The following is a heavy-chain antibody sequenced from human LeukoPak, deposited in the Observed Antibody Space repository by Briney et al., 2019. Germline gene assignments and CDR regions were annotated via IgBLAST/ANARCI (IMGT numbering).Heavy chain of an antibody. CDR1: GFTFTSYS. J-gene: IGHJ4*02. V-gene: IGHV3-21*01. CDR2: ISSSSSYI. CDR3: ARSVGNSNDY. D-gene: IGHD4-23*01. Sequence: PGGSLRLSCAASGFTFTSYSMNWVRQAPGKGLEWVSSISSSSSYIYYADSVRGRFTISRDNAKNSLYLQMNSLRAEDTAVYYCARSVGNSNDYWGQGTLVTVSS.